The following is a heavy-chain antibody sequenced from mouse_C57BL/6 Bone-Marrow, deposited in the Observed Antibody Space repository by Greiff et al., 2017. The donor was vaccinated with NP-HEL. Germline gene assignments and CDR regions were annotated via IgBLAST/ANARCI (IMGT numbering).Heavy chain of an antibody. Sequence: EVKLMESGGGLVQPGGSLKLSCAASGFTFSDYGMAWVRQAPRKGPEWVAFISNLAYSIYYADTVKGRFTISRENAKNTLYLEMSSLTSEDTAMYYCARHLYYGNYDYAMDYWGQGTSVTVSS. D-gene: IGHD2-1*01. J-gene: IGHJ4*01. CDR3: ARHLYYGNYDYAMDY. CDR2: ISNLAYSI. V-gene: IGHV5-15*01. CDR1: GFTFSDYG.